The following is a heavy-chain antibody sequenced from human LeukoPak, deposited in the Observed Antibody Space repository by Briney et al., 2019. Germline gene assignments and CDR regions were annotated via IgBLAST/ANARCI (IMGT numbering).Heavy chain of an antibody. D-gene: IGHD3-22*01. CDR3: ARGVSSSWFSSWFDS. V-gene: IGHV1-2*02. J-gene: IGHJ5*01. CDR1: GYNFIDYY. CDR2: MNPNTGGT. Sequence: ASVKVSCKTSGYNFIDYYINWVRQAPGQALEWMAWMNPNTGGTKFAQRFQGRVTMTRDTSISTAYMELSRLTSDDTAVYYCARGVSSSWFSSWFDSWGQGTLVSVSS.